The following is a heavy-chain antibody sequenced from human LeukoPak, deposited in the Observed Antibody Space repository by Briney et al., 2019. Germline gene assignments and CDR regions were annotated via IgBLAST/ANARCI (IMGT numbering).Heavy chain of an antibody. D-gene: IGHD3-3*01. V-gene: IGHV4-38-2*02. CDR1: GYSISSGYY. Sequence: SETLSLTCTVSGYSISSGYYWGWIRQPPGKGLEWIGSIYHSGSTYYNPSLKSRVTISVDTSKNQLSLKLSSVTAADTAVYFCAREGLRFLEWPFDYWGQGTLVTVSS. CDR3: AREGLRFLEWPFDY. J-gene: IGHJ4*02. CDR2: IYHSGST.